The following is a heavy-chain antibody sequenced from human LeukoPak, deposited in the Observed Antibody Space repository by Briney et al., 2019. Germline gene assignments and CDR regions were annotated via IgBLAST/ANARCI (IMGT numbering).Heavy chain of an antibody. Sequence: GGSLRLSCAASGFTFSSYAMSWVRQAPGKGLEWVSAISGSGGSTYYADSVKGRFTISRDNSKNTLYLQMNSLRAEDTALYYCAKDTGYYDYYGMDVWGQGTTVTVSS. J-gene: IGHJ6*02. V-gene: IGHV3-23*01. CDR3: AKDTGYYDYYGMDV. D-gene: IGHD3-9*01. CDR2: ISGSGGST. CDR1: GFTFSSYA.